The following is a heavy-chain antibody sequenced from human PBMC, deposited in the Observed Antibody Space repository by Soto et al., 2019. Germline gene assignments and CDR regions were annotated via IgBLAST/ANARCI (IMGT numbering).Heavy chain of an antibody. CDR2: IYHSGST. CDR1: GGSISSGGYS. CDR3: ARDLPSFRTGSSVDL. V-gene: IGHV4-30-2*01. D-gene: IGHD6-6*01. J-gene: IGHJ2*01. Sequence: SETLSLTCAVSGGSISSGGYSWSWIRQPPGKGLEWIGYIYHSGSTYYNPSLKSRVTISVDRSKNQFSLKLSSVTAADMAVYCCARDLPSFRTGSSVDL.